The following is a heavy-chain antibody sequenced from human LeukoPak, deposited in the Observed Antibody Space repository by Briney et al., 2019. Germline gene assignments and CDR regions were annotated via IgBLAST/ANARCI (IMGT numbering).Heavy chain of an antibody. D-gene: IGHD3-22*01. J-gene: IGHJ4*02. CDR2: IWYDGSNK. V-gene: IGHV3-33*08. CDR1: GFTFSSYA. Sequence: PGGSLRLSCAASGFTFSSYAMHWVRQAPGKGLEWVAVIWYDGSNKYYADSVKGRFTISRDNSKNTLYLQMNSLRAEDTAVYYCARDLRFPNYDSSGYYYGYWGQGTLVTVSS. CDR3: ARDLRFPNYDSSGYYYGY.